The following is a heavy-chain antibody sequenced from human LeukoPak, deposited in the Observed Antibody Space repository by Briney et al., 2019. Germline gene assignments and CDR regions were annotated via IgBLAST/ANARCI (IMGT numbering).Heavy chain of an antibody. D-gene: IGHD3-3*01. CDR1: GGSISSSYYY. V-gene: IGHV4-39*01. J-gene: IGHJ5*02. CDR2: IYYSGST. Sequence: SETLSLTCTVSGGSISSSYYYWGWIRQPPGKGLEWIGSIYYSGSTYYNPSLKSRVTISVDTSKNQFSLKLSSVTAADTAVYYCARHGRSGPGQLNWFDPWGQGTLVTVSS. CDR3: ARHGRSGPGQLNWFDP.